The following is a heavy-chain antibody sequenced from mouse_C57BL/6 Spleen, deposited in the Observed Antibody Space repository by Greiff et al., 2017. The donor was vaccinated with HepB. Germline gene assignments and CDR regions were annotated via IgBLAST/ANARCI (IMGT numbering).Heavy chain of an antibody. J-gene: IGHJ3*01. CDR2: IDPEDGDT. D-gene: IGHD1-1*01. Sequence: VQLQQSGAELVRPGASVKLSRTASGFNIKDYYMHWVKQRPEQGLEWIGRIDPEDGDTEYAPKFQGKATMTADTSSNTAYLQLSSLTSEDTAVYYCTTPYYGSSGFAYWGQGTLVTVSA. V-gene: IGHV14-1*01. CDR1: GFNIKDYY. CDR3: TTPYYGSSGFAY.